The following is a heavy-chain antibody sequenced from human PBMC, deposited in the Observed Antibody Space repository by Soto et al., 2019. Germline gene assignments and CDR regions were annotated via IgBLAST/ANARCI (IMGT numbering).Heavy chain of an antibody. V-gene: IGHV4-59*01. CDR2: MFYSGST. Sequence: TLSLTCTVSGASISSYYWSWIRQPPGKGLEWIGYMFYSGSTKYNPSLTSRVTVSVDTSKNQFSLKLSSVTAADTAVYYCARVGGAPLGAFDIWGQGTMVTVSS. CDR3: ARVGGAPLGAFDI. D-gene: IGHD1-26*01. J-gene: IGHJ3*02. CDR1: GASISSYY.